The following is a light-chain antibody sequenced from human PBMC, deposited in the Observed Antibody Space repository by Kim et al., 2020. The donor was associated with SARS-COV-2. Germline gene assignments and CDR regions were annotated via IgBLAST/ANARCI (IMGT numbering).Light chain of an antibody. CDR1: QSISRD. J-gene: IGKJ1*01. V-gene: IGKV1-39*01. CDR2: AAS. Sequence: DIQMTQSPSSLSASVGDRVTITCRASQSISRDLNWYQQKPGKAPELLIYAASSLQTGVPSRFSGSGSGADFTLTISSLQPEDFATYYCQQSSSTPRTFGQGTKVDIK. CDR3: QQSSSTPRT.